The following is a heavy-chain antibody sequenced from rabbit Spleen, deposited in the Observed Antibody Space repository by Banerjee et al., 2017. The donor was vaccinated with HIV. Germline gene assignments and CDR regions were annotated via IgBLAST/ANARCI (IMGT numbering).Heavy chain of an antibody. CDR1: GISFSSSYD. J-gene: IGHJ4*01. Sequence: QSLEESGGGLVKPGASLTITCTASGISFSSSYDMCWVRQAPGKGLEWIGCIYTGNGKTYYASWAKGRFTISKSSSTTVTLQMTSLTAADTATYFCARDVGTGDYIDVYFSLWGPGTLVTVS. CDR3: ARDVGTGDYIDVYFSL. CDR2: IYTGNGKT. V-gene: IGHV1S40*01. D-gene: IGHD1-1*01.